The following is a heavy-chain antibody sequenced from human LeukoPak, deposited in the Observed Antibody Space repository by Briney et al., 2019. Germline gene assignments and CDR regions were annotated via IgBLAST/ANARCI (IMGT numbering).Heavy chain of an antibody. CDR3: ARGTYYDILTGTGGAFDI. D-gene: IGHD3-9*01. Sequence: PSETLSLTCTVSGGSISSSSYYWGWIRQPPGKGLEWIGSIYYSGSTYYNPSLKSRVTISVDTSKNQFSLKLSSVTAADTAVYYCARGTYYDILTGTGGAFDIWGQGTMVTVSS. V-gene: IGHV4-39*01. CDR1: GGSISSSSYY. J-gene: IGHJ3*02. CDR2: IYYSGST.